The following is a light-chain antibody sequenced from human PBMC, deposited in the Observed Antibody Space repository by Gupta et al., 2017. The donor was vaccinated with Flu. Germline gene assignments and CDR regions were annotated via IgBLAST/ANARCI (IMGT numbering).Light chain of an antibody. CDR3: KQEKHCPWA. CDR1: HCRGYHEGNKY. J-gene: IGKJ1*01. V-gene: IGKV2-30*01. Sequence: TLGKPAASSCTTSHCRGYHEGNKYLDWFQQRPGQSPRRLIYKACHGDSGVPDRFSGSGSGTNFTLKISGGEADDVGVYYCKQEKHCPWAFGQGTKVEIK. CDR2: KAC.